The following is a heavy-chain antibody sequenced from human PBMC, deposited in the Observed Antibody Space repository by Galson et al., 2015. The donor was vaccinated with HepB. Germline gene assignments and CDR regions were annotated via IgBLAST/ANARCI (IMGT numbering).Heavy chain of an antibody. CDR3: AKDRPYDSTGYYPVFDY. J-gene: IGHJ4*02. D-gene: IGHD3-22*01. CDR2: ISDSGGST. V-gene: IGHV3-23*01. CDR1: GFTFTRHA. Sequence: SLRLSCAASGFTFTRHAMSWVRQAPGKGLQWVSGISDSGGSTYYADSVKGRFTISRDNSKNTVYLQMNSLGVEDTAVYFCAKDRPYDSTGYYPVFDYWGQGILVTVSS.